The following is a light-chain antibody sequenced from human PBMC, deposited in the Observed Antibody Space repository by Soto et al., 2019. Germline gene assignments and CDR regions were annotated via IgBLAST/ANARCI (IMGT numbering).Light chain of an antibody. J-gene: IGKJ5*01. Sequence: EIVLTQSPGTLSLSPGERATLSCRASQSVSSNYLAWYQQKPGQAPRVLIYVASSRATGIPDRFSGSGSGTDFTLTISRLEPEDFAVYYCQQYGSSPIPFGQGTRLEI. CDR2: VAS. CDR1: QSVSSNY. CDR3: QQYGSSPIP. V-gene: IGKV3-20*01.